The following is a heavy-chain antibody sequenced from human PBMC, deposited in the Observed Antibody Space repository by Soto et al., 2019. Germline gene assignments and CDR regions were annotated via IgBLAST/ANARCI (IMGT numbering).Heavy chain of an antibody. CDR1: GGSFSGYY. J-gene: IGHJ6*02. V-gene: IGHV4-34*01. CDR2: INHSGST. Sequence: SETLSLPCAVFGGSFSGYYWSWIRQPPGKGLEWIGEINHSGSTNYNPSLKSRVTISVDTSKNQFSLKLSSVTAADTAVYYCARVVRYSYGKGYYYYYGMDVWGQGTTVTVSS. D-gene: IGHD5-18*01. CDR3: ARVVRYSYGKGYYYYYGMDV.